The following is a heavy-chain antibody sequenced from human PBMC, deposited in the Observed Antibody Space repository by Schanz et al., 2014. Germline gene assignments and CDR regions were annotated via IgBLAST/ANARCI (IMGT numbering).Heavy chain of an antibody. Sequence: VLLVDSGGGLVQPGGSLRLSCSASGFTFSDYFMTWIRQAPGKGLEWLSYISSSGTSTYYADSVKGRFTISRDNAKNSLYLQMINLRAEDTAFYYCARFRVHYSDFWGQGVLVTVSS. CDR3: ARFRVHYSDF. CDR2: ISSSGTST. J-gene: IGHJ4*02. V-gene: IGHV3-11*01. D-gene: IGHD3-10*01. CDR1: GFTFSDYF.